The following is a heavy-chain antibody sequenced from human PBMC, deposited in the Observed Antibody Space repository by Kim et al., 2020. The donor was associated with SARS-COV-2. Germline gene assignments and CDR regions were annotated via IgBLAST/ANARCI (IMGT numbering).Heavy chain of an antibody. J-gene: IGHJ4*02. CDR1: GLTFTTNG. CDR3: ARWGNPRDFDY. V-gene: IGHV3-23*01. D-gene: IGHD3-16*01. CDR2: ITDGSGST. Sequence: GGSLRLSCVVSGLTFTTNGMTWVRQAPGKGLEWVASITDGSGSTTHYADPVKGRFTISRDNSKKTLYLQINSLRADDTAKYYCARWGNPRDFDYWGQG.